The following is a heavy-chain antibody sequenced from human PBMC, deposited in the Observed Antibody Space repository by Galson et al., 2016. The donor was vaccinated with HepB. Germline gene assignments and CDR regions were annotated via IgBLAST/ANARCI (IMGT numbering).Heavy chain of an antibody. J-gene: IGHJ4*02. CDR2: INEDGSEP. V-gene: IGHV3-7*01. CDR1: GFSFSRSW. D-gene: IGHD5-24*01. CDR3: AKDGDGYPY. Sequence: SLRLSCAASGFSFSRSWMSWVRQTPEKGLEWVANINEDGSEPWYADSVKGRFTISRGNAESSLFLQMNSLRVEDMGVYYCAKDGDGYPYWGQGTLVTVSS.